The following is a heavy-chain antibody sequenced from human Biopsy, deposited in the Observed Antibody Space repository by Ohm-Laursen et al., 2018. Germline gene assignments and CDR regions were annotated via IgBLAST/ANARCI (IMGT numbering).Heavy chain of an antibody. D-gene: IGHD3-10*01. J-gene: IGHJ3*02. V-gene: IGHV1-18*04. CDR1: GYWFSRYA. CDR3: ARGSYYGSGSYDNRADAFDT. CDR2: ISGYNGNT. Sequence: ASVKVSCNVSGYWFSRYAISWVRQAPGQGLEWMGWISGYNGNTNYAQKFQGRVAMTTDTSTSTAYMELRSLRSDDTAVYYCARGSYYGSGSYDNRADAFDTWGQGTRVTVSS.